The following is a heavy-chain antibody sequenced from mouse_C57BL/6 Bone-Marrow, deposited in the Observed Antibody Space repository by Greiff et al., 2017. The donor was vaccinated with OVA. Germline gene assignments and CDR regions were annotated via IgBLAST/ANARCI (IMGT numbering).Heavy chain of an antibody. J-gene: IGHJ3*01. CDR3: ARGVGPY. Sequence: EVQLVESGPGLVKPSQSLSLTCSVTGYSITSGYYWNWIRQFPGNKLEWMGYISYDGSNNYNPSLKNRISITRDTSKNQFFLKLNSVTTEDTATYYCARGVGPYWGQGTLVTVSA. CDR1: GYSITSGYY. D-gene: IGHD1-1*01. V-gene: IGHV3-6*01. CDR2: ISYDGSN.